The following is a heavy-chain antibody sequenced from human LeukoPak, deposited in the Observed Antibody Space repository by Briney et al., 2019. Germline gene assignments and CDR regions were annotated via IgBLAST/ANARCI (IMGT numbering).Heavy chain of an antibody. CDR1: RFTFNSYG. CDR2: ISGSGGGT. CDR3: AKRGCSGTSCYAGYYYMDV. D-gene: IGHD2-2*01. Sequence: QTGGSLRLSCAASRFTFNSYGMSWVRQAPGKGLEWVSSISGSGGGTYYADSVKGRFIISRDNSKNTLYLQMNSLRAEDTAVYYCAKRGCSGTSCYAGYYYMDVWGKGTTVTISS. V-gene: IGHV3-23*01. J-gene: IGHJ6*03.